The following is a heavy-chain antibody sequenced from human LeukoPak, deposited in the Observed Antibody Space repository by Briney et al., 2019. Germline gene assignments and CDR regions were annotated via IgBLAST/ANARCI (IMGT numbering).Heavy chain of an antibody. CDR3: ARVGDGDYYFDY. J-gene: IGHJ4*02. V-gene: IGHV4-30-4*01. CDR1: GGSISSGDYY. Sequence: PSETLSLTCTVSGGSISSGDYYWSWIRRPPGKGLEWIGYIYYSGSTYYNPSLRSRVTISVDTSKNQFSLKLSSVTAADTAVYYCARVGDGDYYFDYWGREPWSPSPQ. D-gene: IGHD4-17*01. CDR2: IYYSGST.